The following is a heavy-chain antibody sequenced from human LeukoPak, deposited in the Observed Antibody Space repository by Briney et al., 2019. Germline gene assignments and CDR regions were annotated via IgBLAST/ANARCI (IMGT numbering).Heavy chain of an antibody. CDR2: INPSGGST. V-gene: IGHV1-46*01. CDR1: GYTFTSYY. D-gene: IGHD3-22*01. Sequence: ASVKVSCKASGYTFTSYYMHWVRQAPGQGLEWMGIINPSGGSTSYAQKFQGRVTMTRDMSTSTVYMELSSLRSEDTAVYYCARGIYWYDSSGYYLEYFQHWGQGTLVTVSS. J-gene: IGHJ1*01. CDR3: ARGIYWYDSSGYYLEYFQH.